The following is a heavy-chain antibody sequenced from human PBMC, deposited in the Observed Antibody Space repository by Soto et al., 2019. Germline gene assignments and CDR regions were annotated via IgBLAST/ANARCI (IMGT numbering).Heavy chain of an antibody. J-gene: IGHJ4*02. CDR1: GGSFSGYY. V-gene: IGHV4-34*01. D-gene: IGHD5-18*01. CDR2: INHSGST. CDR3: ARGYIGYSYGFSY. Sequence: TSETLSLTCAVYGGSFSGYYWSWIRQPPGKGLEWIGEINHSGSTNYNPSLKSRVTISVDTSKNQFSLKLSSVTAADTAVYYCARGYIGYSYGFSYWGQGTLVTVSS.